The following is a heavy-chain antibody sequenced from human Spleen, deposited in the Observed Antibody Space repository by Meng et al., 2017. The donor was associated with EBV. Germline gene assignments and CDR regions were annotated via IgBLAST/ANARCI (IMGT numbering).Heavy chain of an antibody. CDR1: GFTFSSYS. CDR3: AKGDYGDYGLY. V-gene: IGHV3-23*04. Sequence: EGQVVESGGGLVKPGGSLRVSCVGSGFTFSSYSMNWLRQAPGKGLEWVSGISDSGTSTYYADSVKGRFTISKDNSENTLYLQKNSLTVEDTAVYYCAKGDYGDYGLYWGQGTLVTVSS. J-gene: IGHJ4*02. CDR2: ISDSGTST. D-gene: IGHD4-17*01.